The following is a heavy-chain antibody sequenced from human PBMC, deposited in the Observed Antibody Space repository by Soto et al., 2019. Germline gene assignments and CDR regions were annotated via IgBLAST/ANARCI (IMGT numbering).Heavy chain of an antibody. J-gene: IGHJ6*02. V-gene: IGHV1-69*06. CDR2: TIPIFGTA. D-gene: IGHD3-3*01. CDR1: GGTFSSYA. CDR3: ARDRIFGVVISTYGMDV. Sequence: SVKVSCKASGGTFSSYAISWVRQAPGQGLEWMGGTIPIFGTANYAQKFQGRVTITADKSASTAYMELSSLRSEDTAVYYCARDRIFGVVISTYGMDVWGQGTTVTVSS.